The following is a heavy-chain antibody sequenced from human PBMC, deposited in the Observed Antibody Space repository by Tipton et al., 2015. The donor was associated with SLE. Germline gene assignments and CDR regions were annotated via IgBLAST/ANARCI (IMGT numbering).Heavy chain of an antibody. V-gene: IGHV3-21*05. CDR2: ISSSSSYT. D-gene: IGHD1-7*01. Sequence: SLRLSCAASGLTFSSYSMNWVRQAPGKGLEWVSYISSSSSYTNYADSVKGRFTISRDNAKNTLYLQMNSLRAEDTAVYYCAKGAGTTDYWGQGTLVTVSS. CDR3: AKGAGTTDY. CDR1: GLTFSSYS. J-gene: IGHJ4*02.